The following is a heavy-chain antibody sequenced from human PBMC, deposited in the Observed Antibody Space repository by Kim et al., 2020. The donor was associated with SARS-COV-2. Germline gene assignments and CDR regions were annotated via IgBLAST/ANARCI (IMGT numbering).Heavy chain of an antibody. CDR3: ARDLRVPIAAAGRGGYFDL. Sequence: ASVKVSCKASGYTFTSYAMHWVRQAPGQRLEWMGWINAGNGNTKYSQKFQGRVTITRDTSASTAYMELSSLRSEDTAVYYCARDLRVPIAAAGRGGYFDLWGRGSLVTVSA. D-gene: IGHD6-13*01. V-gene: IGHV1-3*01. CDR2: INAGNGNT. CDR1: GYTFTSYA. J-gene: IGHJ2*01.